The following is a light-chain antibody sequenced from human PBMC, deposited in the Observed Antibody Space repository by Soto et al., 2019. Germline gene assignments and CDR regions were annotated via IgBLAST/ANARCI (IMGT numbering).Light chain of an antibody. CDR3: QHYGRAPPWT. CDR1: QSVNNYY. CDR2: GTS. J-gene: IGKJ1*01. V-gene: IGKV3-20*01. Sequence: EIVLTQSPGPLSLSPGERSTLSCMASQSVNNYYLAWFQQKPGQAPRLLIYGTSTRPPGIPDRFSGSGSGTDFSLTISRLEPEDFAVYYCQHYGRAPPWTFGQGTKVDIK.